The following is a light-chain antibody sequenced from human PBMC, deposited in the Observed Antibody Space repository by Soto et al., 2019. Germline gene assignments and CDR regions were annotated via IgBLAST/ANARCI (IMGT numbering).Light chain of an antibody. J-gene: IGKJ1*01. CDR3: QHYVERSPIT. Sequence: EIVLTQSPGTLSLSPGERATLSCRASQSVSNNYLAWYQQKPGQAPRLLIYGASNRATGIPDRFSGSGSGTDFTLTISRLEPEDFALYYCQHYVERSPITFGQGTKVDIK. V-gene: IGKV3-20*01. CDR1: QSVSNNY. CDR2: GAS.